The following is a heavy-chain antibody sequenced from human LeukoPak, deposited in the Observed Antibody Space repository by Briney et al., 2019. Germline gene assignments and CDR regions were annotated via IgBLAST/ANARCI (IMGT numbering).Heavy chain of an antibody. J-gene: IGHJ4*02. CDR3: ARADSYGSILDY. V-gene: IGHV3-7*04. CDR1: GFTFSNYW. D-gene: IGHD5-18*01. Sequence: GGSLRLSCAASGFTFSNYWMSWVRQAPGKGLEWVASIDKYGRAKYYVDSVRGRFTFSRDNTRNSLHLQMNSLRAEDTAVYYCARADSYGSILDYWGQGTRVIDSS. CDR2: IDKYGRAK.